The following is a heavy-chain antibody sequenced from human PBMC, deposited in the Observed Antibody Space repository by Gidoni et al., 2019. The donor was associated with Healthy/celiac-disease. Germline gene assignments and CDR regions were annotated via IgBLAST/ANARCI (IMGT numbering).Heavy chain of an antibody. CDR1: RFTFSSYA. CDR2: ISRSGGST. J-gene: IGHJ4*02. Sequence: EVQLLESGGGLVQPVGSMRLACEASRFTFSSYAMSWVRQAPGKGLEWVACISRSGGSTYYADSVKGRFTISRDNSKNTLYLQMNSLRAEDTAVYYCANVMITLGGAFDYWGQGTLVTVSS. V-gene: IGHV3-23*01. CDR3: ANVMITLGGAFDY. D-gene: IGHD3-16*01.